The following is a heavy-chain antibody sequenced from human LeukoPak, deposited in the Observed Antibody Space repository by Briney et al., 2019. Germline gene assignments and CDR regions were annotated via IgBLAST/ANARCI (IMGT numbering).Heavy chain of an antibody. V-gene: IGHV1-18*01. D-gene: IGHD6-19*01. CDR1: GYTFTTYG. Sequence: ASLKVSCTASGYTFTTYGINWLRQAPGQGLEWMGWISTYNGNTNYAQKLQGRVTMTTDTSTSTAYMELRSLRSDDTAVYYCARAPITVAGSALWYWGQGTLVTVSS. CDR3: ARAPITVAGSALWY. CDR2: ISTYNGNT. J-gene: IGHJ4*02.